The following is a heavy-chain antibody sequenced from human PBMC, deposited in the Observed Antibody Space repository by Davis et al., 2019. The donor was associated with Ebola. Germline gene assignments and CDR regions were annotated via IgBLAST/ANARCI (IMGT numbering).Heavy chain of an antibody. CDR1: GFTFSSYS. Sequence: PGGPLRPSFAPSGFTFSSYSMNWVRQAPGKGLEWVSSISSSSSYIYYADSVKGRFTISRDNAKNSLYLQMNSLRAEDTAVYYCAREDDSSGYDDLWGQGTLVTVSS. V-gene: IGHV3-21*01. D-gene: IGHD3-22*01. CDR3: AREDDSSGYDDL. CDR2: ISSSSSYI. J-gene: IGHJ5*02.